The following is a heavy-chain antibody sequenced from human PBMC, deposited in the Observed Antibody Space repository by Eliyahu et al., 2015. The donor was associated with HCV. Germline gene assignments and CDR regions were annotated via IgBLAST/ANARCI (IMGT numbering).Heavy chain of an antibody. Sequence: EVQLLESGGGLVQPGGSLRLSCAXSGFTFXXYAMSWVRQAPGKGXEWVSAISGSGGRXYYADSVKGRFTISRDNSKNTLYLQMNSLRAEDTAVYYCAKDLSDSSGYWADFDYWGQGTLVTVSS. CDR3: AKDLSDSSGYWADFDY. J-gene: IGHJ4*02. D-gene: IGHD3-22*01. V-gene: IGHV3-23*01. CDR1: GFTFXXYA. CDR2: ISGSGGRX.